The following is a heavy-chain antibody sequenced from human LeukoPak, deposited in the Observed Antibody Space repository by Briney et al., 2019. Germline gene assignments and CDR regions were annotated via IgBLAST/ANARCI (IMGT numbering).Heavy chain of an antibody. V-gene: IGHV3-30-3*01. CDR1: GFTFSSYA. J-gene: IGHJ6*03. CDR2: ISYDGSNK. Sequence: GGSLRLSCAASGFTFSSYAMHWVRQAPGKGLEWVAVISYDGSNKYYADSVKGRFTISRDNSKNTLYLQMNSLRAEDTAVYYCAKVGGYCSSTSCAYGGFNYYYMDVWGKGTTVTVSS. D-gene: IGHD2-2*01. CDR3: AKVGGYCSSTSCAYGGFNYYYMDV.